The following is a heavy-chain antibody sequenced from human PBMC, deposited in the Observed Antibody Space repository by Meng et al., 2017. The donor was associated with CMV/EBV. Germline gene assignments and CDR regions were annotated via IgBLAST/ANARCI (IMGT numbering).Heavy chain of an antibody. D-gene: IGHD3-10*02. CDR1: GGSISSYY. Sequence: VRLKESGPGLVKPSETLSLTCTVSGGSISSYYWSWIRQPPGKGLEWIGYIYYSGSTNYNPSLKSRVTISVDTSKNQFSLKLSSVTAADTAVYYCARDSRFGLDPWGQGTLVTVSS. CDR2: IYYSGST. J-gene: IGHJ5*02. CDR3: ARDSRFGLDP. V-gene: IGHV4-59*01.